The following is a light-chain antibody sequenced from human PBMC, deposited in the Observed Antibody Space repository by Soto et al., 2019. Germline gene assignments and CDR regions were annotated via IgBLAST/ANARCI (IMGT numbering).Light chain of an antibody. V-gene: IGKV1-16*01. CDR3: QQSYSTPPWT. J-gene: IGKJ1*01. CDR1: QGIANY. Sequence: DIQMTQSPSTLSASVGDRVTITCRASQGIANYVAWYQQKPGKAPKSLIYAASRLQSGVPSRFSGSGSATDFTLTISSLQPEDFATYFCQQSYSTPPWTFGQGTKA. CDR2: AAS.